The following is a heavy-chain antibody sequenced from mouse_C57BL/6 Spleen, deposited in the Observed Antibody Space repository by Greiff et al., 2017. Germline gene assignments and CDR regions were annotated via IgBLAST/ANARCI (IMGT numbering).Heavy chain of an antibody. Sequence: EVQLQQSGPELVKPGASVKISCKASGYTFTDYYMNWVKQSHGKSLEWIGDINPNNGGTSYNQKFKGKATLTVEKSSSTAYMELRSLTSEDSAVYYCAKIWEFAYWGQGTLVTVSA. CDR3: AKIWEFAY. D-gene: IGHD4-1*01. CDR2: INPNNGGT. CDR1: GYTFTDYY. J-gene: IGHJ3*01. V-gene: IGHV1-26*01.